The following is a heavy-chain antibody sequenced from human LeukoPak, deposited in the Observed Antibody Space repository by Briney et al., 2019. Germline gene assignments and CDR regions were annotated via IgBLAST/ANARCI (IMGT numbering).Heavy chain of an antibody. V-gene: IGHV3-23*01. Sequence: HSGGSLRLSCAASGFTFSSHGMNWVRQAPGKGLEWVSGISPSGGITYYTDSVKGRFTISRDNSKNTQSLQMNSLRAEDTAVYYCAKDDDWGRYKHWGQGTLVTVSS. CDR2: ISPSGGIT. D-gene: IGHD3-16*01. CDR1: GFTFSSHG. CDR3: AKDDDWGRYKH. J-gene: IGHJ1*01.